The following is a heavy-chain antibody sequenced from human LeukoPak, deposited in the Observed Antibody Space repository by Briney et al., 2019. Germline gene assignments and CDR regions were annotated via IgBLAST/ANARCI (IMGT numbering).Heavy chain of an antibody. CDR1: GFTFGKYR. Sequence: GGSLRLSCAASGFTFGKYRMSWVRQAPGKGLEWVSAISGSGGSTYYADSVKGRFTISRDNSKNTLYLQMNSLRAEDTAVYYCAKCILTGYYKGYMDVWGKGTTVTISS. CDR3: AKCILTGYYKGYMDV. V-gene: IGHV3-23*01. J-gene: IGHJ6*03. D-gene: IGHD3-9*01. CDR2: ISGSGGST.